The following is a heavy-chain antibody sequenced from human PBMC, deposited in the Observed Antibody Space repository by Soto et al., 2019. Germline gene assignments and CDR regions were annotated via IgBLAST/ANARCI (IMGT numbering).Heavy chain of an antibody. J-gene: IGHJ4*02. CDR2: INAGNGKT. Sequence: ASVKDSCKASGYTFTSYAMHCVRQAPGQRLEWMGWINAGNGKTKYSQKFQGRVTITRDTSASTAYMELSSLRYEDTAVYYCAGGASSSGWYPYYFDYWGQGTLVTVSS. CDR1: GYTFTSYA. V-gene: IGHV1-3*01. D-gene: IGHD6-19*01. CDR3: AGGASSSGWYPYYFDY.